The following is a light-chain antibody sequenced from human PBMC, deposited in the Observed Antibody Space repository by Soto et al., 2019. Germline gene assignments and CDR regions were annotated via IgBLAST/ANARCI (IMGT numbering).Light chain of an antibody. CDR1: QGISSW. Sequence: DIQMTQSPSSVSASVGDRVTITCRASQGISSWLAWYQQKPGKAPKLLIYAASSLQGGVPSRFSGSGSGTDLFLTISRLPPEDFVTYHCQPANCFPPTFGPGTKVDIK. CDR2: AAS. CDR3: QPANCFPPT. J-gene: IGKJ3*01. V-gene: IGKV1-12*01.